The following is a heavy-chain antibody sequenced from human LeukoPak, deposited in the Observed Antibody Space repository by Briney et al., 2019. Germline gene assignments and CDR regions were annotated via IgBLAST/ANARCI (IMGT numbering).Heavy chain of an antibody. D-gene: IGHD5-12*01. V-gene: IGHV3-23*05. CDR2: INGSGSFT. CDR3: ARVVGYNSYYFDY. J-gene: IGHJ4*02. CDR1: GFTFSNYV. Sequence: GGSLRLSCAASGFTFSNYVMGWVRQDPGKGLQWVSIINGSGSFTSYADSVKGRLTISRDNSKNTLYLQMNSLRAEDTAVYYCARVVGYNSYYFDYWGQGTLVTVSS.